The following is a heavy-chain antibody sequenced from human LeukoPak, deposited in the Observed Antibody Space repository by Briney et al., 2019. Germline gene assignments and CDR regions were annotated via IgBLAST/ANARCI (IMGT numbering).Heavy chain of an antibody. CDR2: ISAGGSTT. Sequence: PGGSLRLSCAASGFSFSTYALSWVRQAPGKGLEWVSGISAGGSTTYYADSVRGRFTISRDNSKIPLFLQMDSLRAEDAALYCLARAQSGPDPFDYWGQGTMVTVSS. CDR3: ARAQSGPDPFDY. CDR1: GFSFSTYA. V-gene: IGHV3-23*01. J-gene: IGHJ4*03.